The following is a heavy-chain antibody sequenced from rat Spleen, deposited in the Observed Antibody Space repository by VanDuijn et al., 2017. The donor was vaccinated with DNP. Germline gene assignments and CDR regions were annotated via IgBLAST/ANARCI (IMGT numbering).Heavy chain of an antibody. CDR1: GITLSNYG. D-gene: IGHD5-1*01. CDR3: TTDLGDY. Sequence: EVQLVESGGGLVQPGRSLKLSCVVSGITLSNYGMAWVRQAPKKGLEWVATITNSGGNTYYRDSVKGRFTISRENAKSTLYLQMDSLRSEDTATYYCTTDLGDYWGQGVMVTVSS. J-gene: IGHJ2*01. V-gene: IGHV5S13*01. CDR2: ITNSGGNT.